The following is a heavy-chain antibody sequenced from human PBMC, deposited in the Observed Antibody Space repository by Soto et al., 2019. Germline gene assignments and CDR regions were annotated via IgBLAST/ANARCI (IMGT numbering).Heavy chain of an antibody. V-gene: IGHV4-30-4*01. D-gene: IGHD3-3*01. Sequence: SETLSLTCSVSGGSISNGDYYWSWIRQPPGKGLEWIGYIYYSGSTYYNPSLKSRVTMSVDTSKNQFSLRLSSVTAADTAVYYCARESNPAPSFWSSYYTGYFDSWGQGTLVTVSS. CDR1: GGSISNGDYY. CDR3: ARESNPAPSFWSSYYTGYFDS. CDR2: IYYSGST. J-gene: IGHJ4*02.